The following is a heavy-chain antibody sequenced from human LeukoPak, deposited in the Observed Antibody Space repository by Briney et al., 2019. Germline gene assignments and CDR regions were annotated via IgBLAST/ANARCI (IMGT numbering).Heavy chain of an antibody. CDR1: GFTFRDYS. J-gene: IGHJ4*02. CDR2: ISTSGNYI. V-gene: IGHV3-21*04. Sequence: GGSLRLSCAASGFTFRDYSMNWVRQAPGKGLEWVSYISTSGNYIYYADSVKGRSTISRDNSKNTLYLQMNSLRAEDTAVYYCAKETSIVGATNLDYWGQGTLVTVSS. CDR3: AKETSIVGATNLDY. D-gene: IGHD1-26*01.